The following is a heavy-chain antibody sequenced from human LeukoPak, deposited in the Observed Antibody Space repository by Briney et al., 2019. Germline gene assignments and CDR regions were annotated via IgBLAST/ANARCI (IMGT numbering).Heavy chain of an antibody. CDR3: ARDLGYCSNTSCLSYGMDV. CDR1: GGSISSYH. J-gene: IGHJ6*02. CDR2: IYSSGST. Sequence: SETLSLTCTVSGGSISSYHWSWIRQPPGKGLEWIGFIYSSGSTNYNPSLKSRVTISVDTSKNQFSLKLKFVTAAATVVYYCARDLGYCSNTSCLSYGMDVWGQGTTVTVSS. V-gene: IGHV4-59*01. D-gene: IGHD2-2*01.